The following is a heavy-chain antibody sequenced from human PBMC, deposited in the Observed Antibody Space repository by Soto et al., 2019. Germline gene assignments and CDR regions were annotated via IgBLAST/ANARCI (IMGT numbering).Heavy chain of an antibody. V-gene: IGHV2-5*02. D-gene: IGHD2-15*01. CDR2: IYCDDDK. CDR1: GFSISTHGVG. J-gene: IGHJ5*01. CDR3: AHAMFYCAGGSCSTWFDS. Sequence: QITLKESGPTLVKPTQTLTLTCTFSGFSISTHGVGVGWVRQPAEKALEWLALIYCDDDKRYSASPNSRLTITKDTSKNHVVLTMSNMDPVETATYYCAHAMFYCAGGSCSTWFDSWGQGTLVTVSS.